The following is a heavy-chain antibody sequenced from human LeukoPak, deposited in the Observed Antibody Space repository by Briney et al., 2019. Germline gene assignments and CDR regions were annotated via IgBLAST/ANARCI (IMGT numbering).Heavy chain of an antibody. J-gene: IGHJ4*02. CDR1: GFTFSSYA. V-gene: IGHV3-23*01. Sequence: PGGSLRLSCAAYGFTFSSYAMSWARQAPGKGLEWVSAISGSGGSTYYADSVKGRFTISRDNSKNTLYLQMNSLRAEDTAVYYCAKGPYYYGSGEEAGVDYWGQGALVTVSS. CDR3: AKGPYYYGSGEEAGVDY. D-gene: IGHD3-10*01. CDR2: ISGSGGST.